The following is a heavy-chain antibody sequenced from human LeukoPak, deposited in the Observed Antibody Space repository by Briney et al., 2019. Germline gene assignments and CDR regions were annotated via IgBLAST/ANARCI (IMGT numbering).Heavy chain of an antibody. CDR2: IYTSGST. D-gene: IGHD3-22*01. V-gene: IGHV4-4*07. CDR3: NGYYYDSSGYFAGY. J-gene: IGHJ4*02. CDR1: DGSISSYY. Sequence: PSETLSLTCTVSDGSISSYYWSWIRQPAGKGLEWIGRIYTSGSTNYNPSLKSRVTMSVDTSKNQFSLKLSSVTAADTAVYYCNGYYYDSSGYFAGYWGQGTLATVSS.